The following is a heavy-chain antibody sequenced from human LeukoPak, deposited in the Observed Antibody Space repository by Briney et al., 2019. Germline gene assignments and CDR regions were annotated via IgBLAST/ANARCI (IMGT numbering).Heavy chain of an antibody. D-gene: IGHD3-9*01. Sequence: PGGSLRLSCAASGFTVSSNYMNWVRQAPGKGLEWGSIIYSGGTTYCADSVKGRFTISRDNSKNTLFLQMNSLRAEDTAVYYCARGHWFAHLDYWGQGTLVTVSS. J-gene: IGHJ4*02. CDR1: GFTVSSNY. CDR2: IYSGGTT. V-gene: IGHV3-53*01. CDR3: ARGHWFAHLDY.